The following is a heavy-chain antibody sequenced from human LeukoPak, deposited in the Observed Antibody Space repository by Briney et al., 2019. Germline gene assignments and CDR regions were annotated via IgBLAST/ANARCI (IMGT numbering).Heavy chain of an antibody. CDR3: ARVSGLDY. J-gene: IGHJ4*02. CDR1: GFTFSSYW. D-gene: IGHD1-26*01. CDR2: IKQDDSQK. Sequence: PGGSLRLSCAASGFTFSSYWMSWVRQPPGKGPEWVANIKQDDSQKYYADSVKGRFTISRDNAKNILYLQMNSLRVEDTAVYYCARVSGLDYWGQGTLVTVSS. V-gene: IGHV3-7*01.